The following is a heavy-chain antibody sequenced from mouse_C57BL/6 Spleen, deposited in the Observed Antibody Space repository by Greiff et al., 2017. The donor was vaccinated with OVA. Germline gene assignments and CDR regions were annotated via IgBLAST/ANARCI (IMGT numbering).Heavy chain of an antibody. Sequence: EVKLQESGAELVRPGASVKLSCTASGFNIKDYYMHWVKQRPEQGLEWIGRIDPEDGDTEYAPKFQGKATMTADTSSNTAYLQLSSLTSEDTAVYYCTKPDYYGSSYCFDYWGQGTTLTVSS. J-gene: IGHJ2*01. CDR1: GFNIKDYY. D-gene: IGHD1-1*01. CDR2: IDPEDGDT. V-gene: IGHV14-1*01. CDR3: TKPDYYGSSYCFDY.